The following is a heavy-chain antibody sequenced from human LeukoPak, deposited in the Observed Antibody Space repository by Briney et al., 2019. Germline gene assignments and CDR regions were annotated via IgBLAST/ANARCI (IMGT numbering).Heavy chain of an antibody. D-gene: IGHD1-26*01. CDR3: TTDGVGVEGATYDN. V-gene: IGHV3-15*01. CDR2: IKAKAHGGTI. Sequence: GGSLRLSCAASGFTFINAWMAWVRQAPGKGLEWVGRIKAKAHGGTIEYAAPVKGRFTISRDDSKSTLYLQMNSLKTEDTAVYYCTTDGVGVEGATYDNWGQGTLVSVSS. CDR1: GFTFINAW. J-gene: IGHJ4*02.